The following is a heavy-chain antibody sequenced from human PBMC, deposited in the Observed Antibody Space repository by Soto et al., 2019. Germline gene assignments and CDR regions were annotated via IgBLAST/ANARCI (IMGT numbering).Heavy chain of an antibody. CDR3: ATPAYYFDY. D-gene: IGHD2-2*01. V-gene: IGHV3-30*03. Sequence: QVQLVESGGGVVQPGRSLRLSCAASGFTFSSYGMHWVRQAPGKGLEWVAVISYDGSNKYYADYVKGRFTISRDNSKNTLYLQMNSLRSEDTAVYYCATPAYYFDYWGQGTLVTVSS. J-gene: IGHJ4*02. CDR2: ISYDGSNK. CDR1: GFTFSSYG.